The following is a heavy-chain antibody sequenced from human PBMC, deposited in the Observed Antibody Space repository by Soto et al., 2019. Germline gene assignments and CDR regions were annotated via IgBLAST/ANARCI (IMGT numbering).Heavy chain of an antibody. Sequence: EASVKVSCKASGYTFTSYAMHWVRQAPGQRLEWMGWINAGNGNTKYSQKFQGRVTITRDTSASTAYMELSSLRSEDTAVYYCARDCSSTSCYYNAFDIWGQGTMVTVSS. V-gene: IGHV1-3*01. J-gene: IGHJ3*02. D-gene: IGHD2-2*01. CDR1: GYTFTSYA. CDR3: ARDCSSTSCYYNAFDI. CDR2: INAGNGNT.